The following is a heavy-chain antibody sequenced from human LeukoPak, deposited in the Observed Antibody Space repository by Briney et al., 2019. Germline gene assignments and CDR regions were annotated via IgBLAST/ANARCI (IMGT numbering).Heavy chain of an antibody. V-gene: IGHV3-30*02. Sequence: GGSLRLSYAVSGFTFSSYGMHWVRQAPGKGLEWVAFIRYDGSNKYYADSVKGRFTISRDNSKNTLYLQMNSLRAEDTAVYYCAKGLSVTTSIRYYYYYYYMDVWGKGTTVTVSS. CDR2: IRYDGSNK. CDR3: AKGLSVTTSIRYYYYYYYMDV. D-gene: IGHD4-11*01. J-gene: IGHJ6*03. CDR1: GFTFSSYG.